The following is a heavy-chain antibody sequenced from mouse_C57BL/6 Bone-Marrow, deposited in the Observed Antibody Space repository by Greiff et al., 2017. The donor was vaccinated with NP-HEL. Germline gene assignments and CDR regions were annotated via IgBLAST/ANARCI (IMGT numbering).Heavy chain of an antibody. CDR2: IYIGNGYT. V-gene: IGHV1-58*01. J-gene: IGHJ1*03. Sequence: EVQLQQSGAELVRPGSSVKMSCKTSGYTFTSYGINWVKQRPGQGLEWIGYIYIGNGYTEYNEKFKGKATLTSDTSSSTAYMQLSSLTSEDSAIYVCARWGYYYGSSYWYFDVWGTGTTVTVSS. CDR1: GYTFTSYG. CDR3: ARWGYYYGSSYWYFDV. D-gene: IGHD1-1*01.